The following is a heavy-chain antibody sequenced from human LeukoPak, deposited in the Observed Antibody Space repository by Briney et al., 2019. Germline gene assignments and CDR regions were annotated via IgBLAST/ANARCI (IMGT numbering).Heavy chain of an antibody. V-gene: IGHV3-7*01. D-gene: IGHD2-8*01. CDR2: IKHDGSTK. J-gene: IGHJ4*02. CDR3: ARDTDGNLDH. Sequence: GGSLRLSCAASGFTFSSSWMAWVRQAPGKGLEWVANIKHDGSTKHSVDSVTGRFTISRDNAKNSLYLQVNSLRAEDTAVYYCARDTDGNLDHWGQGTQVTVSS. CDR1: GFTFSSSW.